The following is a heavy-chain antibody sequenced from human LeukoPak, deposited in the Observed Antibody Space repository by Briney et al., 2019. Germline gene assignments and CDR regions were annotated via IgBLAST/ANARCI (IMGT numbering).Heavy chain of an antibody. Sequence: GESLKISCKGSGYRFTVYWIGWVRQMPGKGLEWMGIIYPGDSDTRYGPSFQGQVTISVDKSINTAHLQWGSLKASDTAMYYCARGAAGTIPDYYYFGMDTWGQGTTVTASS. J-gene: IGHJ6*02. CDR1: GYRFTVYW. D-gene: IGHD1-7*01. CDR2: IYPGDSDT. V-gene: IGHV5-51*01. CDR3: ARGAAGTIPDYYYFGMDT.